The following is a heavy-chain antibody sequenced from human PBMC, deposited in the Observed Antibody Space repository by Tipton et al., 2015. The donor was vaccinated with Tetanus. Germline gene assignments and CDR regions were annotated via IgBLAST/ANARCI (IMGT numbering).Heavy chain of an antibody. V-gene: IGHV3-23*01. CDR2: TSSDGGTT. CDR1: GFTFSTYG. CDR3: AKDGCFSVGCLGSDY. J-gene: IGHJ4*02. Sequence: SLRLSCAASGFTFSTYGMSWVRQAPGKGLEWVSGTSSDGGTTYYTDSVRGRFTISRDNSKNTLYLQMNSLRAEDTAVYYCAKDGCFSVGCLGSDYWGQGNLVTVSS. D-gene: IGHD5/OR15-5a*01.